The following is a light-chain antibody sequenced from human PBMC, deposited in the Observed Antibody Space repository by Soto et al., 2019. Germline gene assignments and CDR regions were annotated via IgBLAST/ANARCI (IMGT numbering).Light chain of an antibody. V-gene: IGKV3-20*01. J-gene: IGKJ4*01. CDR3: QQYSTSPLT. CDR1: RSAKTTP. CDR2: GAS. Sequence: EIVLTQSPGTLSFPPGEKAPLSARASRSAKTTPLAWYQQKPGQAPRLLPYGASTRATGIPDRFSGSGSGTDFTLTISRLEPEDFAVYYCQQYSTSPLTFGGGTKVEIK.